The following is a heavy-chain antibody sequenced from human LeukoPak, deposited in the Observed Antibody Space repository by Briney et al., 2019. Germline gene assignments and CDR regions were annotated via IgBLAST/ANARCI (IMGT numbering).Heavy chain of an antibody. Sequence: GGSLRLSCAASGFTVSSNYMSWVRQAPGKGLQWVSAISGSGGSTYYADSVKGRFTISRDNSKNTLYLQMNSLRAEDTAVYYCAKGGQDYCSGGSCYPYYYYGMDVWGQGTTVTVSS. D-gene: IGHD2-15*01. CDR3: AKGGQDYCSGGSCYPYYYYGMDV. CDR1: GFTVSSNY. J-gene: IGHJ6*02. CDR2: ISGSGGST. V-gene: IGHV3-23*01.